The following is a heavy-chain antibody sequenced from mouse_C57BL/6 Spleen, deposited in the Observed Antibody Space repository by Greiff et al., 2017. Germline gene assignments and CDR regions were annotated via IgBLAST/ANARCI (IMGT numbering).Heavy chain of an antibody. CDR3: ARGLRYAMDY. J-gene: IGHJ4*01. D-gene: IGHD1-3*01. CDR1: GYSITSGYY. V-gene: IGHV3-6*01. CDR2: ISYDGSN. Sequence: EVQLVESGPGLVKPCQSLSLSCSVTGYSITSGYYWNWIRQFPGNKLEWMGYISYDGSNNYNPSLKNRNSITRDTSKNQFFLKLNTVTTEDTATYYCARGLRYAMDYWGQGTSVTVSS.